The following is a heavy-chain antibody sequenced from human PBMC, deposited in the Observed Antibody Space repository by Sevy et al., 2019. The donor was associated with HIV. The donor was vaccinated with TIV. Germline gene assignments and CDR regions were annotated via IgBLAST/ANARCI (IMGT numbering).Heavy chain of an antibody. CDR2: MYYSGSP. CDR1: GGSISSSSYY. V-gene: IGHV4-39*01. D-gene: IGHD1-26*01. J-gene: IGHJ6*02. Sequence: SETLSLACTVSGGSISSSSYYWGWIRQRPGKGLECIWSMYYSGSPYYNPSLKSRVTISVDTSKNQFSLKLSSVTAADTAVYYCARLRATDYYYGMDVWVQGTTVTVSS. CDR3: ARLRATDYYYGMDV.